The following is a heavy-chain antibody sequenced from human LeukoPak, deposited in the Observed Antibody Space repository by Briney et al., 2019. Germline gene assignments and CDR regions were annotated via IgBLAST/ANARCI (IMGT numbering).Heavy chain of an antibody. D-gene: IGHD3-22*01. CDR2: IIPILGIA. J-gene: IGHJ4*02. CDR1: GGTFSSYT. CDR3: ARGTAVAATYYYDSSGYYYGDGSFDY. Sequence: SVKVSCKASGGTFSSYTISWVRKAPGQGLEWMGRIIPILGIANYAQKFQGRVTITADKSTSTAYMELSSLRSEDTAVYYCARGTAVAATYYYDSSGYYYGDGSFDYWGQGTLVTVSS. V-gene: IGHV1-69*02.